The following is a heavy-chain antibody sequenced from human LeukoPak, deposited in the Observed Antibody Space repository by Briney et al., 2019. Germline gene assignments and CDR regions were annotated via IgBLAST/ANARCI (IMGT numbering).Heavy chain of an antibody. Sequence: GGSLRLSCAASGFTFSSYSMNWVRQAPGKGLEWVSSISSSTSHIHYADSVKGRFTISRDNAKNSLCLQMNSLRAEDTAVYYCAKATGIASSFPSDYWGQGTLVTVSS. CDR1: GFTFSSYS. CDR2: ISSSTSHI. V-gene: IGHV3-21*04. CDR3: AKATGIASSFPSDY. J-gene: IGHJ4*02. D-gene: IGHD6-13*01.